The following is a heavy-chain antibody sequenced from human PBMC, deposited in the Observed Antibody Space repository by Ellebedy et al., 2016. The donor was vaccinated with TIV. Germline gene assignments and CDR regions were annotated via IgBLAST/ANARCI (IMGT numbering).Heavy chain of an antibody. CDR3: ARDGAGRWDY. CDR1: GSSISSGYY. CDR2: MYHSGST. Sequence: MPSETLSLTCSVSGSSISSGYYWGWIRQPPGRGREWSGSMYHSGSTYFSPSLKSRVTMSVDTSKNQFSRRLSSVTAADTAVYYCARDGAGRWDYWGPGTLVTVSS. D-gene: IGHD4-23*01. J-gene: IGHJ4*02. V-gene: IGHV4-38-2*02.